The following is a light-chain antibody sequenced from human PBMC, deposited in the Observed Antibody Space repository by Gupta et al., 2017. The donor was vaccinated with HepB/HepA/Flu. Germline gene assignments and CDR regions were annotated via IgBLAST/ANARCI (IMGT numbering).Light chain of an antibody. CDR3: QYHGT. V-gene: IGKV3-15*01. CDR1: QSISSN. Sequence: EIVMTQSPATLSVSPGARATLSCRASQSISSNLAWYQQKFGQAPRLLIYGASTRATGIPARFSGSGSGTEFTLSISSLQSEDFAVYYCQYHGTFGGGTKVEI. CDR2: GAS. J-gene: IGKJ4*01.